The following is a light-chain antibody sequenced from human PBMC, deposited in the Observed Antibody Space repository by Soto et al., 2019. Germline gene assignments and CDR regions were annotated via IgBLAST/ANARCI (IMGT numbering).Light chain of an antibody. CDR1: QGINSR. J-gene: IGKJ4*02. CDR2: DTS. V-gene: IGKV1D-12*01. CDR3: QQTNGFPLT. Sequence: DIQMTQSPSSVSASVGDTVTITCRASQGINSRLGWYQQKPGKAPKLLIYDTSTLQNGVPSSFSGSGFGTEFTLSISSLQPQDFATYFCQQTNGFPLTFGGGTKVEI.